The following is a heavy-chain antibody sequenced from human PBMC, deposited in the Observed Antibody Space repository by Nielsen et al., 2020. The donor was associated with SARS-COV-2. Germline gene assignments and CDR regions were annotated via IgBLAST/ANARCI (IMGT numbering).Heavy chain of an antibody. CDR3: AREGVVAVAGTGPDFDY. Sequence: GGSLRLSCAASGFTFSGYWMHWVRQAPGKGLVRVSRINSDGSSTSYVDSVKGRFTISRDNAKNTLYLQMNSLRAEDTAVYYCAREGVVAVAGTGPDFDYWGQGTLVTVSS. CDR2: INSDGSST. CDR1: GFTFSGYW. D-gene: IGHD6-19*01. J-gene: IGHJ4*02. V-gene: IGHV3-74*01.